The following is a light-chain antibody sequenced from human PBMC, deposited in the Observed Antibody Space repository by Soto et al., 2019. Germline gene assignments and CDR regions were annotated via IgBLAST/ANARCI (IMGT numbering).Light chain of an antibody. CDR2: AAS. CDR1: QSINNN. CDR3: QQTYSTPRT. V-gene: IGKV1-39*01. Sequence: DIQMTQSPSSLSASVGDRVTITCRASQSINNNLNWYQQKPGKAPKLLIYAASTLQSGVPSRFSGSGSGTDFTLTVTSLQPEDFATYYCQQTYSTPRTFGQGTKLEIK. J-gene: IGKJ2*01.